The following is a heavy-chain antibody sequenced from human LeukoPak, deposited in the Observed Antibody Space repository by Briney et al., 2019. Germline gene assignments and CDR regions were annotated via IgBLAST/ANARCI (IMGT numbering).Heavy chain of an antibody. Sequence: GGSLRLSCAASGFTFSSYAMSWVRQAPGKGLEWVSLISGSGGSTYYADSVKGRFTISRDNSKNTLYLQMNSLRVEDTAVYYCAKGNIAARRDNMDVWGQGTTVTVSS. CDR2: ISGSGGST. CDR1: GFTFSSYA. CDR3: AKGNIAARRDNMDV. J-gene: IGHJ6*02. V-gene: IGHV3-23*01. D-gene: IGHD6-6*01.